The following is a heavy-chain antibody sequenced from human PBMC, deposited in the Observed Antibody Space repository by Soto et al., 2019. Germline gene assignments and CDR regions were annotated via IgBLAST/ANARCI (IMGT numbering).Heavy chain of an antibody. CDR2: IFNSGTT. CDR3: ALALGPTTGLDY. J-gene: IGHJ4*02. Sequence: SETLSLTCSVSGASTVSHYHWTWIRQPPGKGLEWMGYIFNSGTTFYNPSLTSRLSISMDTSGNHFSLELRSVTAADMAVYYCALALGPTTGLDYWGQGTLVTVSP. CDR1: GASTVSHYH. V-gene: IGHV4-31*02. D-gene: IGHD1-26*01.